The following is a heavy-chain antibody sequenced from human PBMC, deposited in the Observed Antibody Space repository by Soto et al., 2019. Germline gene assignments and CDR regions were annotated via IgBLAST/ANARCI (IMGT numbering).Heavy chain of an antibody. CDR1: GYTFTRYG. D-gene: IGHD3-16*01. CDR2: INTYNGNT. J-gene: IGHJ6*02. Sequence: QVQLVQSGAEVKNPGASVKVSCKASGYTFTRYGIGWARQAPGQGLEWMGWINTYNGNTNYAQNVQGRVTLTTDTSTSTDYMELRGLRSNDTAIYYCAMVDVYVTPSPQDVWGQGTTVIVSS. V-gene: IGHV1-18*01. CDR3: AMVDVYVTPSPQDV.